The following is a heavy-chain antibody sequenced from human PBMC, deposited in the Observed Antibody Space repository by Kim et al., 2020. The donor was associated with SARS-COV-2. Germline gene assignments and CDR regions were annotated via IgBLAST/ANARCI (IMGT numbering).Heavy chain of an antibody. V-gene: IGHV3-11*03. J-gene: IGHJ4*01. D-gene: IGHD2-15*01. CDR1: GFTFSDYY. Sequence: GGSLRLSCAASGFTFSDYYMSWIRQAPGKGLEWVSFISTSSTYTNYADSVKGRFTISRDNARKSLYLQINTLRAEDTAVYYCATGPFCNGGNCYPHFFDY. CDR3: ATGPFCNGGNCYPHFFDY. CDR2: ISTSSTYT.